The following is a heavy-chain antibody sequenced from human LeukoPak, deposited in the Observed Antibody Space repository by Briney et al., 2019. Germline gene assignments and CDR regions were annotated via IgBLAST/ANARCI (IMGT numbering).Heavy chain of an antibody. CDR2: ISGSGGST. J-gene: IGHJ4*02. Sequence: GGSLRLSCAASGFTFSSYAMSWVRQAPGKGLEWVSAISGSGGSTYYADSVKGRFTISRDNSENTLYLQMNSLRAEDTAVYYCASEPWYYYDSSGFTLPFDYWGQGTLVTVSS. V-gene: IGHV3-23*01. CDR1: GFTFSSYA. CDR3: ASEPWYYYDSSGFTLPFDY. D-gene: IGHD3-22*01.